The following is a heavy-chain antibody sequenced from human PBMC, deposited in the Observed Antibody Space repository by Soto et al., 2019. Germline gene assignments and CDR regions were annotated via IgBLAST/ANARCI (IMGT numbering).Heavy chain of an antibody. CDR2: ISYDGSNK. CDR1: GFTFSSYG. V-gene: IGHV3-30*18. Sequence: QVQLVESGGGVVQPGRSLRLSCAASGFTFSSYGMHWVRQAPGKGLEWVAVISYDGSNKYYADSVKGRFTISRDNSKNTLYLQMNSLRAEDTAVYYCAKEALDIVLMVYAQPYYYYYMDVWGKGTTVTVSS. J-gene: IGHJ6*03. CDR3: AKEALDIVLMVYAQPYYYYYMDV. D-gene: IGHD2-8*01.